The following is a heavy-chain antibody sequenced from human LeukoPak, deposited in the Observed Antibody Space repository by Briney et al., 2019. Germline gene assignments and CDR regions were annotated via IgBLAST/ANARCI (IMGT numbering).Heavy chain of an antibody. CDR2: IIHDESDK. V-gene: IGHV3-30*02. D-gene: IGHD3-10*01. CDR3: AGGGFGEAYYYYYYMDV. Sequence: GGSLRLSCAASGFSFSHYGMHWVRQAPGEGLEWVTFIIHDESDKNYAESVRGRFTISRDNSKNTLFLQMNSLRAEDTAVYYCAGGGFGEAYYYYYYMDVWGKGTTVTVSS. CDR1: GFSFSHYG. J-gene: IGHJ6*03.